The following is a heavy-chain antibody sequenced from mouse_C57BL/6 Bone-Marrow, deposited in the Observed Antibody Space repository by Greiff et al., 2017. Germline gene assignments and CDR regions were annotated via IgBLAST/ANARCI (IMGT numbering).Heavy chain of an antibody. Sequence: QVQLQQSGAELVKPGASVKMSCKASGYTFTTYPIEWMKQNHGKSLEWIGNFHPYNDDTKYNEKFKGKATLTVEKSSRTVYLERSRLTSDDSAVYYCARPYYYGSRDWYFDVWGTGTTVTVSS. J-gene: IGHJ1*03. D-gene: IGHD1-1*01. V-gene: IGHV1-47*01. CDR2: FHPYNDDT. CDR3: ARPYYYGSRDWYFDV. CDR1: GYTFTTYP.